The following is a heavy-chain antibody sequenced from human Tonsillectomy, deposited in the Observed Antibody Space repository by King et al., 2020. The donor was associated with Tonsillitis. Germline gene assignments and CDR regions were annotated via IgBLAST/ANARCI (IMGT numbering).Heavy chain of an antibody. J-gene: IGHJ4*02. D-gene: IGHD6-19*01. CDR3: ARTYSSGWYVGY. CDR2: ISGSGGST. Sequence: VQLVESGGGLVQPGGSLRLSCAASGFTFTSYAMSWVRQAPGKGLEWVSGISGSGGSTSYADSVKGRFTISRDNSKNTLYLQMNSVRAEDTAVYYCARTYSSGWYVGYWGQGTLVTVSS. CDR1: GFTFTSYA. V-gene: IGHV3-23*04.